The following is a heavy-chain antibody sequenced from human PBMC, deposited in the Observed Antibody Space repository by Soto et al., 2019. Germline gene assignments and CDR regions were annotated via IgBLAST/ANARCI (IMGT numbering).Heavy chain of an antibody. J-gene: IGHJ6*03. V-gene: IGHV4-59*01. D-gene: IGHD1-1*01. CDR3: AGLQINYYYMGV. CDR1: GGSISSYY. Sequence: QVQLQESGPGLGKPSETLSLTCTVSGGSISSYYWNWIRQLPGQGLEWIGDIYYSGSSTYNPSLRSRVTISVDMSRNQFYLRLSSVTAADTAVYYCAGLQINYYYMGVWGKGATRTVSS. CDR2: IYYSGSS.